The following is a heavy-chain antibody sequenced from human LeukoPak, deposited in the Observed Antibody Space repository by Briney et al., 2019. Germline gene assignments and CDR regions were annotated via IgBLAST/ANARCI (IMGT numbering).Heavy chain of an antibody. CDR3: ARGRDGYNYRHFDY. Sequence: PSETLSLTCTVSGGSISSSSYYWGWIRQPPGKGLEWIGSIYYSGSTYYNPSLKSRVTISVDTSKNQFSLKLSSVTAADTAVYYCARGRDGYNYRHFDYWGQGTLVTVSS. J-gene: IGHJ4*02. V-gene: IGHV4-39*01. CDR2: IYYSGST. D-gene: IGHD5-12*01. CDR1: GGSISSSSYY.